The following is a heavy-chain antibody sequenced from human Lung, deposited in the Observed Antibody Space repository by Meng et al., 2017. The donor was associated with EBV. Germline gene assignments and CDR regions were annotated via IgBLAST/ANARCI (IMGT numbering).Heavy chain of an antibody. Sequence: GQLVQSGLELKRPGAPVKVSCRPSGYTFTSYAINWVRQAPGQGPDWMGWIDPNTGNPTYDQGFTGRFVFSLDTSVSTAYLQINSLRADDTAVYYCARDSPLDGYSLLDYWGQGTLVTVSS. CDR1: GYTFTSYA. CDR3: ARDSPLDGYSLLDY. D-gene: IGHD5-24*01. CDR2: IDPNTGNP. V-gene: IGHV7-4-1*02. J-gene: IGHJ4*02.